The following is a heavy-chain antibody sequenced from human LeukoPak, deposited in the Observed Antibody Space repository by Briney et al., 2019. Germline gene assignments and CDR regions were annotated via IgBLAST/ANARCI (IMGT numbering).Heavy chain of an antibody. Sequence: WASVKVSCKASGYTFTSYGISWVRQAPGQGLEWMGWINPNSGGTNYAQKFQGRVTMTRDTSISTAYMELSRLRSDDTAVYYCARDRSGELFLGYWGQGTLVTVSS. CDR1: GYTFTSYG. V-gene: IGHV1-2*02. CDR2: INPNSGGT. CDR3: ARDRSGELFLGY. J-gene: IGHJ4*02. D-gene: IGHD3-10*01.